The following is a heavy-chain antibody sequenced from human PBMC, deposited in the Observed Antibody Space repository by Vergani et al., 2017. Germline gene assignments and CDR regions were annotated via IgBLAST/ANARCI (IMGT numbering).Heavy chain of an antibody. Sequence: QVQLVQSGAEVKKPGSSVKVSCKASGGTFSSYAISWVRQAPGQGLEWMGGIIPIFGTANYAQKFQGRVTITADESTRTAYMELSSLRSEDTAVYYCARDQTPDSSSWYFREDYFDYWGQGTLVTVSS. V-gene: IGHV1-69*01. J-gene: IGHJ4*02. CDR1: GGTFSSYA. D-gene: IGHD6-13*01. CDR3: ARDQTPDSSSWYFREDYFDY. CDR2: IIPIFGTA.